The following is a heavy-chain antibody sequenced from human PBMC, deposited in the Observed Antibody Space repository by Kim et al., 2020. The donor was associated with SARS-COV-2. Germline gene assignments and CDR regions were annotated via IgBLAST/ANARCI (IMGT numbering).Heavy chain of an antibody. CDR2: INHSGST. Sequence: SETLSLTCAVYGGSFSGYYWSWIRQPPGKGLEWIGEINHSGSTNYNPSLKSRVTISVDTSKNQFSLKLSSVTAADTAVYYCAREQAAAAGFDPWGQGTLV. CDR1: GGSFSGYY. V-gene: IGHV4-34*01. J-gene: IGHJ5*02. CDR3: AREQAAAAGFDP. D-gene: IGHD6-13*01.